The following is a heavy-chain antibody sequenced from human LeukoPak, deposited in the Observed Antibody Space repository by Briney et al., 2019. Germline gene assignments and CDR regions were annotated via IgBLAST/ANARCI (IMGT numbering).Heavy chain of an antibody. D-gene: IGHD4-23*01. CDR1: GFSLSTGPVG. CDR3: VHTSGGGNSALSDY. J-gene: IGHJ4*02. CDR2: IYWDDDK. Sequence: SGPTLVKPTQTLTLTCTFSGFSLSTGPVGVGWIRQPPGKALEWLALIYWDDDKRYSSSLMSRLTITKDTSKNQVVLTMTNMDPVDTGTYYCVHTSGGGNSALSDYWGQGILVAVSS. V-gene: IGHV2-5*02.